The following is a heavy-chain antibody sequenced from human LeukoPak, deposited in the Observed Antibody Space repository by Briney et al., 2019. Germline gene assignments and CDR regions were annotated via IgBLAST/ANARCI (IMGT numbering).Heavy chain of an antibody. J-gene: IGHJ5*02. Sequence: SGTLSLTCAVSGGSINNYKWWSWIRQSPGKGLEWLGEIFYTGSPNYNPSFKSRITMSVDKSNNQFSLILTSVTVADTAVYYCARDGASYYDHWGQGILVTVTS. D-gene: IGHD3-10*01. CDR2: IFYTGSP. CDR3: ARDGASYYDH. CDR1: GGSINNYKW. V-gene: IGHV4-4*02.